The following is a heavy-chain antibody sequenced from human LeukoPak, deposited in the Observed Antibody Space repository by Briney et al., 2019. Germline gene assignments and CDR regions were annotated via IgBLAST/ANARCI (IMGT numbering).Heavy chain of an antibody. CDR3: ARVLRGSSGYYYYYYMDV. V-gene: IGHV6-1*01. Sequence: SQTLPLTCAISGDSVSSNSAAWNWIRQSPSRGLEWLGRTYYRSKWYNDYAVSVKSRITINPDTSKNQFSLQLNSVTPEDTAVYYCARVLRGSSGYYYYYYMDVWGKGTTVTVSS. D-gene: IGHD6-6*01. CDR1: GDSVSSNSAA. CDR2: TYYRSKWYN. J-gene: IGHJ6*03.